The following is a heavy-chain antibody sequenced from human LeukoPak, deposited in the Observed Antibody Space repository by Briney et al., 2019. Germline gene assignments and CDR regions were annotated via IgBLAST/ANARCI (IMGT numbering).Heavy chain of an antibody. V-gene: IGHV3-30*03. CDR1: GFTFSSYG. J-gene: IGHJ3*02. Sequence: PGGSLRLSCAASGFTFSSYGMHWVRQAPGKGLEWVAVISYDGSNKYYADSVKGRFTISRDNSKNTLYLQMNSLRAEDTAVYYCARERFGPPRGAFDIWGQGTMVTVSS. CDR2: ISYDGSNK. CDR3: ARERFGPPRGAFDI. D-gene: IGHD3-10*01.